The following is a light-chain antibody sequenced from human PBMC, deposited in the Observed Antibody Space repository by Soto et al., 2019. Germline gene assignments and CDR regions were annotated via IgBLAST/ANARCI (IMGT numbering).Light chain of an antibody. CDR2: GAS. J-gene: IGKJ1*01. CDR1: QSVSSSY. Sequence: EIVLTQSPGTLSLSPGERATLSCRASQSVSSSYLAWYQQRPGQAPSLLIYGASRRATGIPDRFSGSGSGTDFTLTISRLEPEDLAVYYCQLYGSSSWTFGQGTKVEIK. CDR3: QLYGSSSWT. V-gene: IGKV3-20*01.